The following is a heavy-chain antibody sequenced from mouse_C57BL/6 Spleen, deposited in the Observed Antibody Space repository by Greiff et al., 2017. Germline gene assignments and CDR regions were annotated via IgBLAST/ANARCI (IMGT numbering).Heavy chain of an antibody. CDR3: AYGNGNYYAMDY. CDR1: GYAFSSYW. Sequence: QVQLQQSGAELVKPGASVKISCKASGYAFSSYWMNWVKQRPGKGLEWIGQIYPGDGDTNYNGKFKGKATLTADKSSSTAYMQLSSLTSEDSAVYFWAYGNGNYYAMDYWGQGTSVTVSS. D-gene: IGHD2-1*01. J-gene: IGHJ4*01. V-gene: IGHV1-80*01. CDR2: IYPGDGDT.